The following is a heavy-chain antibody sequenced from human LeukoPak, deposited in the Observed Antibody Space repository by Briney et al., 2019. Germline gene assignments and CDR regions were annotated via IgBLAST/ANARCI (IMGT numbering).Heavy chain of an antibody. CDR1: GFTFSSYA. Sequence: GGSLRLSCAASGFTFSSYAMHWVRQAPGKGLEYVSAISSNGGSTYYANSVKGRFTISRDNSKNTLYLQMNSLRAGDTAVYYCAREEYSSGFLLDYWGQGTLVTVSS. D-gene: IGHD6-19*01. CDR2: ISSNGGST. V-gene: IGHV3-64*01. J-gene: IGHJ4*02. CDR3: AREEYSSGFLLDY.